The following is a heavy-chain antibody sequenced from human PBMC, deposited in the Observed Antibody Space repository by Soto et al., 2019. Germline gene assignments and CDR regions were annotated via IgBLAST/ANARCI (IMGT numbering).Heavy chain of an antibody. D-gene: IGHD5-18*01. V-gene: IGHV3-7*01. CDR3: AREDTAMVTG. CDR1: GFTFSSYW. Sequence: EVQLVESGGGLVQPGGSLRLSCAASGFTFSSYWMSWVRQAPGKGLEWVANIKQDGIEKYYVDSVKGRFTISRDNAKNALYRQMNSLRAEDTAVYYCAREDTAMVTGWGQGTLVTVSS. J-gene: IGHJ4*02. CDR2: IKQDGIEK.